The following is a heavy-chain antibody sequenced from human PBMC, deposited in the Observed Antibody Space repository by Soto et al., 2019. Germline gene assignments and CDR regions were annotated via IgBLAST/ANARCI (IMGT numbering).Heavy chain of an antibody. CDR1: GFAFPRCG. CDR3: AREGVAPYYYYGMDV. V-gene: IGHV1-18*01. Sequence: ASVKGSCKASGFAFPRCGISWVRQAPEQGLEWMGWISTYNGDTNYAQTFQGRVTMTTDTATSTVHMEVRSLRSDDTAVYYCAREGVAPYYYYGMDVWGQGTPVTVSS. CDR2: ISTYNGDT. D-gene: IGHD5-12*01. J-gene: IGHJ6*02.